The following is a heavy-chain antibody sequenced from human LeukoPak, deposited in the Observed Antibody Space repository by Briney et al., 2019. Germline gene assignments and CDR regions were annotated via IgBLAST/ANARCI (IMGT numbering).Heavy chain of an antibody. CDR1: NFSFSDYP. CDR2: INGDGTSI. Sequence: GGSLRLSCEASNFSFSDYPMNWVRQAPGRGLEWVSYINGDGTSIYYADSLKGRFTISRDNAKRSVYLQMTSLGVEDTAVYFCARADSNNYTFLDYWGPGTLVTVSS. D-gene: IGHD4-11*01. CDR3: ARADSNNYTFLDY. V-gene: IGHV3-48*01. J-gene: IGHJ4*02.